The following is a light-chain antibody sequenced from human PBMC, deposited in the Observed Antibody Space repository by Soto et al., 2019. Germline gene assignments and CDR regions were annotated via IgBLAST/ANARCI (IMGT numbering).Light chain of an antibody. V-gene: IGKV1-39*01. Sequence: DIQMTQSPSSLSAFVGDRVTITCRSSQTISSYLNWYQQKPGKAPKVLIYAASYLQTGVSSRFSGSGSGTDFTLTISSLQPEDFATYYCQQSYSTPITFGPGTKVDIK. CDR1: QTISSY. J-gene: IGKJ3*01. CDR2: AAS. CDR3: QQSYSTPIT.